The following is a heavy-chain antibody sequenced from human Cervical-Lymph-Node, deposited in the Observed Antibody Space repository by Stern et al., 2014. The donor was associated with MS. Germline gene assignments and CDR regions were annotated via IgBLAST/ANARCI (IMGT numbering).Heavy chain of an antibody. CDR3: ARFGGSAV. V-gene: IGHV1-69*01. J-gene: IGHJ6*02. CDR2: IIPMFNTT. Sequence: QLVQSGAEERKPGSSVKVSCKASGGTFSNYAFSWVRQAPGQGLEWMGGIIPMFNTTEYAQKFQDRVTIIADDSTSTAYMELNNLKFDDTAVYFCARFGGSAVWGQGTTVIVSS. CDR1: GGTFSNYA. D-gene: IGHD4-23*01.